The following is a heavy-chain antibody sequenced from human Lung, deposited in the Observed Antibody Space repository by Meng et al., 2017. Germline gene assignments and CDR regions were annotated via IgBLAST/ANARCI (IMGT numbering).Heavy chain of an antibody. D-gene: IGHD3-16*01. CDR3: ARHGLPGITPSGAVIGGNWFDP. V-gene: IGHV4-39*01. Sequence: QVQLQESGPGLVKPSETLSLTCTVSGCSLTTSDYYWGWIQRTPGKGLEWIGSIFYSGNSQYNPSLQSRVTISVATSRTQFSLTLTSLTAADTAIYYCARHGLPGITPSGAVIGGNWFDPWGQGILVTVSS. CDR2: IFYSGNS. J-gene: IGHJ5*02. CDR1: GCSLTTSDYY.